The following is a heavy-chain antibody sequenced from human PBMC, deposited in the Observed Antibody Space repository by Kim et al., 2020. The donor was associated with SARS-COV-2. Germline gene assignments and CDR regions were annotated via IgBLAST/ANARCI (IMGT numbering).Heavy chain of an antibody. Sequence: RVTISVDTSKNQFSLKLSSVTAADTAVYYCARELIGIRYFDYYYYYGMDVWGQGTTVTVSS. CDR3: ARELIGIRYFDYYYYYGMDV. J-gene: IGHJ6*02. D-gene: IGHD3-9*01. V-gene: IGHV4-30-2*05.